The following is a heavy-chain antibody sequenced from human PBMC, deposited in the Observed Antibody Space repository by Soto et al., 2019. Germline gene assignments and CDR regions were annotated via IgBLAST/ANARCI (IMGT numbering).Heavy chain of an antibody. J-gene: IGHJ6*02. CDR1: GFTFRSHA. CDR3: ASPTTYYDSSGYYYGMDV. Sequence: QVQLVESGGGVVQPGRSLRLSCVVSGFTFRSHAMHWVRQAPGKGLVWVAVISYDGNNKYYADSVKVRFTISRDNSKNTLYLQMNSLRIEDTAVYYCASPTTYYDSSGYYYGMDVWGQGTTVTVSS. CDR2: ISYDGNNK. D-gene: IGHD3-22*01. V-gene: IGHV3-30-3*01.